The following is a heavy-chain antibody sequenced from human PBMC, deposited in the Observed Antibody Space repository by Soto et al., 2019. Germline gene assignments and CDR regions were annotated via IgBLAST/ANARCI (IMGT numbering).Heavy chain of an antibody. D-gene: IGHD5-12*01. V-gene: IGHV4-39*01. Sequence: QLQLQESGPGLVKPSETLSLTCTVSGGSISSNSYYWGWIRQPPGKGLEWIGSIYYSGSTYYNPSLKRRVTISVDTSKNQFSLKLSSVTAADTAVYYCGRRGYSGYPFDYWGQGTRVTVSA. CDR1: GGSISSNSYY. J-gene: IGHJ4*02. CDR2: IYYSGST. CDR3: GRRGYSGYPFDY.